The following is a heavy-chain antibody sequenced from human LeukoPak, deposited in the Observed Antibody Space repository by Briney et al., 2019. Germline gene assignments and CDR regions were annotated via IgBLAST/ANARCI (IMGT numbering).Heavy chain of an antibody. CDR1: GYTFTSYD. J-gene: IGHJ5*02. Sequence: ASVKVSCKASGYTFTSYDINWVRQATGQGLEWMGRINPNSGGTNYAQKFQGRVTMTRDTSISTAYMELSRLRSDDTAVYYCARVGYYDFWSGYYYWFDPWGQGTLVTVSS. CDR2: INPNSGGT. CDR3: ARVGYYDFWSGYYYWFDP. V-gene: IGHV1-2*06. D-gene: IGHD3-3*01.